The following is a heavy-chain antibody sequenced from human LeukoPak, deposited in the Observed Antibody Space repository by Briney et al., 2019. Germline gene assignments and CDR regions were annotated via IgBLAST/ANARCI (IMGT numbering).Heavy chain of an antibody. CDR3: ARDSPIAAAGYFDY. CDR1: GGSISSYY. Sequence: PSETLSLTCTVSGGSISSYYWSWIRQPPGKGLEWIGYIHYSGSTNYNPSLKSRVTISVDTSKNQFSLKLSSVTAADTAVYYCARDSPIAAAGYFDYWGQGTLVTVSS. D-gene: IGHD6-13*01. V-gene: IGHV4-59*01. J-gene: IGHJ4*02. CDR2: IHYSGST.